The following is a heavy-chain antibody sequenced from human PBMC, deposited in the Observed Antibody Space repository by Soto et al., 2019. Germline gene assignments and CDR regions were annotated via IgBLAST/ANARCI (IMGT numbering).Heavy chain of an antibody. CDR3: ATPIRAITIFGVVDYYGMDV. Sequence: SETLSLTCTVSGGSISSGGYYWSWIRQHPGKGLEWIGYIYYSGSTYYNPSLKSRVTISVDTSKNQFSLKLSSVTAADTAVYYCATPIRAITIFGVVDYYGMDVWGQGTTVTVSS. CDR2: IYYSGST. D-gene: IGHD3-3*01. CDR1: GGSISSGGYY. J-gene: IGHJ6*02. V-gene: IGHV4-31*03.